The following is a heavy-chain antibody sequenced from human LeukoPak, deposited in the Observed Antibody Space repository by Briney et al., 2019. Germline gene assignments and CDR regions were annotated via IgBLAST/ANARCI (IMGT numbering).Heavy chain of an antibody. J-gene: IGHJ4*02. V-gene: IGHV3-7*01. CDR3: ARGPGDWEYYFDY. CDR2: IQQHGSET. Sequence: GGSLRLSCEGSGFTFSNYWVSWVRQAPGKGLEWVANIQQHGSETYYGDSVKGRFTISRDNAKNSLYLQMNSLRAGDTAVYYCARGPGDWEYYFDYWGQGTLVTVSS. D-gene: IGHD2-21*02. CDR1: GFTFSNYW.